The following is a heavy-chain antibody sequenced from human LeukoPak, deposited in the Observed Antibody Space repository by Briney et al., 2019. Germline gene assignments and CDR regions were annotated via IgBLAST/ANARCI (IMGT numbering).Heavy chain of an antibody. Sequence: SETLSLTCAVYGGSFSGCYWSWIRQPPGKGLEWIGEINHSGSTNYNPSLKSRVTISVDTSKNQFSLKLSSVTAADTAVYYCARLRTRYCSGGSCYKPAFDIWGQGTMVTVSS. J-gene: IGHJ3*02. CDR1: GGSFSGCY. D-gene: IGHD2-15*01. CDR2: INHSGST. CDR3: ARLRTRYCSGGSCYKPAFDI. V-gene: IGHV4-34*01.